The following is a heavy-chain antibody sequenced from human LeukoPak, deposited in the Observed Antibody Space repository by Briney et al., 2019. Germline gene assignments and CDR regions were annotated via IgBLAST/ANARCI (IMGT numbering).Heavy chain of an antibody. V-gene: IGHV3-30*02. CDR2: VRYDGSNR. J-gene: IGHJ4*02. Sequence: AGGSLRLSCAASGFTFSNYGIHWVRQAPGKGLEWVAFVRYDGSNRYYADSVKGRFTISRDYSKNTLYLQMNSLRVEDTAMYYCAKDVVGATNIDYWGQGTLVTVSS. CDR1: GFTFSNYG. CDR3: AKDVVGATNIDY. D-gene: IGHD1-26*01.